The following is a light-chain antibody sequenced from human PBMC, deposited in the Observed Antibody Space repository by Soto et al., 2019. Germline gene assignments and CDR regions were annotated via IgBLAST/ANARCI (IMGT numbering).Light chain of an antibody. CDR2: EAT. J-gene: IGKJ5*01. CDR3: QQSFSAPT. V-gene: IGKV1-39*01. Sequence: DIQLTQSPSSLSTSVGDRVTITCRSSQRISIYLNWYKQQPGKAPELLIYEATTLQSGVPSRVSGSGSATDFTLTISSLQPEDFATYYCQQSFSAPTFGQGTRLDMK. CDR1: QRISIY.